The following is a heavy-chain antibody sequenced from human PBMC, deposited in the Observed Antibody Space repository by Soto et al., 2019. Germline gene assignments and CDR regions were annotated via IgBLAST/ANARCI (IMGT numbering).Heavy chain of an antibody. CDR1: GGTFSSYA. CDR2: IIPIFGTA. J-gene: IGHJ3*02. Sequence: SVKVSCKASGGTFSSYAISWVRQAPGQGLEWMGGIIPIFGTANYAQKFQGRVTITADESTSTAYMELSSLRSEDTAVYYCARGVGANIWSAFDIWGQGTMVTVSS. CDR3: ARGVGANIWSAFDI. D-gene: IGHD1-26*01. V-gene: IGHV1-69*13.